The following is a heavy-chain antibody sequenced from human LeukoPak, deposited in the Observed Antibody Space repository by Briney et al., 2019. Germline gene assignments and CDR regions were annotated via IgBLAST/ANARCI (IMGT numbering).Heavy chain of an antibody. V-gene: IGHV3-33*01. CDR3: ARVLGDSGWYLGWFDP. J-gene: IGHJ5*02. CDR2: IWYDGSDK. CDR1: GFTFSSYG. Sequence: GGSLRLSCAASGFTFSSYGTHWVRQAPGKGLEWVAVIWYDGSDKYYADSVKGRFTISRDNSKNTLYLQMNSLRVENTAVYYCARVLGDSGWYLGWFDPWGQGTLVTVSS. D-gene: IGHD6-19*01.